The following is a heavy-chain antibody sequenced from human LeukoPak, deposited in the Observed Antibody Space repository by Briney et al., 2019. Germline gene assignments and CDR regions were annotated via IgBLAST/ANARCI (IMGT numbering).Heavy chain of an antibody. D-gene: IGHD3-22*01. Sequence: GGSLRLSCAASGFTFSSYGMNWVRQAPGKGLEWVSAISGSGGSTYYADSVKGRFTISRDNSKNTLYLQMNSLRAEDTAVYYCAKCEYYYDSSWFDPWGQGTLVTVSS. CDR1: GFTFSSYG. CDR2: ISGSGGST. V-gene: IGHV3-23*01. J-gene: IGHJ5*02. CDR3: AKCEYYYDSSWFDP.